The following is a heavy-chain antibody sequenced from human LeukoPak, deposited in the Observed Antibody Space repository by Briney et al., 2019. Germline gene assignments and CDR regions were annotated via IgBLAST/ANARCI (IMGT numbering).Heavy chain of an antibody. CDR2: IYWNDDK. Sequence: SGPTLVKPTQTLTLTCTLSGFSLSTRGVGVGWIRQPPGKALEWLALIYWNDDKRYSPSLKNRLTITKDTSKNQVVLTMTNMDPVDTATYYCARGVGKLRFLEWYVDYWGQGTLVTVSS. D-gene: IGHD3-3*01. V-gene: IGHV2-5*01. J-gene: IGHJ4*02. CDR1: GFSLSTRGVG. CDR3: ARGVGKLRFLEWYVDY.